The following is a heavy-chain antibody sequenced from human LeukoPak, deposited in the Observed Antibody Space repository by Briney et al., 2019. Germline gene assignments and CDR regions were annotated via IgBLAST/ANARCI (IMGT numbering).Heavy chain of an antibody. Sequence: ASVKVSCKASGYTFTSYYMHWVRQAPGQGLEWMGIINPSGDSTSYAQKFQGRVTMTRDTSTSTVYMELSSLRSEDTAVYYCASVWDSNYDSSGYAFDIWGQGTMVTVSS. J-gene: IGHJ3*02. CDR3: ASVWDSNYDSSGYAFDI. V-gene: IGHV1-46*01. D-gene: IGHD3-22*01. CDR2: INPSGDST. CDR1: GYTFTSYY.